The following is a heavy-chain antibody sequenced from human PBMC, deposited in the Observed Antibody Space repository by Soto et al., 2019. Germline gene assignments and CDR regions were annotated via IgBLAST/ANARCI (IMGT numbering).Heavy chain of an antibody. CDR1: GFTFRNAW. D-gene: IGHD6-13*01. J-gene: IGHJ4*02. Sequence: GGSLRLSCAASGFTFRNAWMSWVRQAPGKGLEWVGRIKSNADGGTTDFAAPVKGRFTISRDDSKNTLYLQMNSLKTEDTAVYYCSTGVAAALYNFDYRGQGTSVTVSS. CDR3: STGVAAALYNFDY. V-gene: IGHV3-15*01. CDR2: IKSNADGGTT.